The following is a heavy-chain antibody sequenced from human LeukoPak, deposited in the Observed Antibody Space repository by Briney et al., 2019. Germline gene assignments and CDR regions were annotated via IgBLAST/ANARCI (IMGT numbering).Heavy chain of an antibody. Sequence: XXXXYTFTSYGISWVRQAPGQGLEWMGWISAYNGNTNYAQKLQGRVTITTDTSTSTAYMELRSLRSDDTAVYYCGRESGYCSSTSCLKYNWFDPWGQGTLVTVSS. D-gene: IGHD2-2*01. CDR3: GRESGYCSSTSCLKYNWFDP. CDR1: XYTFTSYG. V-gene: IGHV1-18*01. CDR2: ISAYNGNT. J-gene: IGHJ5*02.